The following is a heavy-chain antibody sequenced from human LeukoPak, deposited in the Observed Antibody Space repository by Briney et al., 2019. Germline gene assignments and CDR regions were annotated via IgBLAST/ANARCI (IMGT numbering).Heavy chain of an antibody. V-gene: IGHV3-66*01. CDR2: IYSGGST. CDR1: GFTVSSNY. CDR3: ARSLGRGYSYGYDAFDI. D-gene: IGHD5-18*01. Sequence: GGSLRLSCAASGFTVSSNYMSWVRQAPGKGLEWVPVIYSGGSTYYADSVKGRFTISRDNSKNTLYLQMNSLRAEDTAVYYCARSLGRGYSYGYDAFDIWGQGTMVTVSS. J-gene: IGHJ3*02.